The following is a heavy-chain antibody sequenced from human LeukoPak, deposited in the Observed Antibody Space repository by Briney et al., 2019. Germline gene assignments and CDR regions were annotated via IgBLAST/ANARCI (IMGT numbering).Heavy chain of an antibody. CDR3: ARGRWVRYFDWLPLDY. CDR2: MNPNSGNT. D-gene: IGHD3-9*01. CDR1: GYTFSSYD. Sequence: ASVKVSCKASGYTFSSYDINWVRQATGQGLEWMGWMNPNSGNTGYEQKFQGRVTMTRNTSISTAYMKLSSLRSENTAVYYCARGRWVRYFDWLPLDYWGQGTLVTVSS. V-gene: IGHV1-8*01. J-gene: IGHJ4*02.